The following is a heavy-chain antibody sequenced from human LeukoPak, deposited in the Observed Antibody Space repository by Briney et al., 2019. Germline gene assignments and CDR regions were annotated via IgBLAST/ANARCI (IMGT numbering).Heavy chain of an antibody. V-gene: IGHV4-34*01. CDR3: ARAFLQLWFAEHDNPYFDY. J-gene: IGHJ4*02. CDR1: GGSFSGYY. CDR2: INHSGTT. D-gene: IGHD5-18*01. Sequence: SETLSLTCAVYGGSFSGYYWSWNRQPPGKGLEWIGEINHSGTTNYNPSLKSRVTISVDTSKNQFSLKRSSVTAADTAVYYCARAFLQLWFAEHDNPYFDYWGQGTLVTVSS.